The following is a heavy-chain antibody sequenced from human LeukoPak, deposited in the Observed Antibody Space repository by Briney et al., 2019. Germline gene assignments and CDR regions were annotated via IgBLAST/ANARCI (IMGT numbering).Heavy chain of an antibody. D-gene: IGHD1-20*01. V-gene: IGHV4-4*09. CDR2: VYTSGST. J-gene: IGHJ4*02. Sequence: PSETLSLTCTVSGGSIGSYYWSWIRQPPGKGLEWIGYVYTSGSTNYSPSFKSRVTISADTSKNQFSLRLTSVTAADTALYYCARSNWYEYFDNWGQGTLVTVSS. CDR1: GGSIGSYY. CDR3: ARSNWYEYFDN.